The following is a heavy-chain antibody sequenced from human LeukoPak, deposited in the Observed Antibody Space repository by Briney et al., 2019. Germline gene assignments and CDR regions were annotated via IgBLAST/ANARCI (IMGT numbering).Heavy chain of an antibody. CDR3: ARRDNGGNSGFDY. V-gene: IGHV5-10-1*01. J-gene: IGHJ4*02. CDR1: GYSFTNYW. D-gene: IGHD4-23*01. CDR2: IDPSDSYT. Sequence: GESLKISCKGSGYSFTNYWISWVRQMPGKGLEWMGRIDPSDSYTSYSPSFQGHVTISADKSISTAYLQWSSLKASDTAIYYCARRDNGGNSGFDYWGQGTLVTVSS.